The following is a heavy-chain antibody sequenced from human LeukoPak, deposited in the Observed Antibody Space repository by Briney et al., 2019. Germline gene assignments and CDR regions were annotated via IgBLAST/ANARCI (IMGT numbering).Heavy chain of an antibody. D-gene: IGHD3-3*01. CDR1: GYTFTSHG. Sequence: ASVKVSCTASGYTFTSHGISWVRQAPGQGLEWMGWISAYNGDTKYAQKTQGRVTMTTDASTSTAYMELRSLRSDDTAVYYCARDPSNTSGYYAYLDYWGQGSLVTVSS. J-gene: IGHJ4*02. CDR2: ISAYNGDT. V-gene: IGHV1-18*01. CDR3: ARDPSNTSGYYAYLDY.